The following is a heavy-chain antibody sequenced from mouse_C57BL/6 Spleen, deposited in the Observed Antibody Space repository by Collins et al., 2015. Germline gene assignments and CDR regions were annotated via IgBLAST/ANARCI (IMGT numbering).Heavy chain of an antibody. CDR3: TRSEVFYYGRSPYYFDH. J-gene: IGHJ2*01. V-gene: IGHV14-1*01. Sequence: EVQLQQSGAELVRPGAVSQVVLHNFWLQTFKDFYMHWVNQRPEQGLEWIGRIDPEDGDTEYAPKFQGKATMTADTSSNTVYLQLSSLTSEDTAVYHCTRSEVFYYGRSPYYFDHWGQGTTLTVSS. D-gene: IGHD1-1*01. CDR1: LQTFKDFY. CDR2: IDPEDGDT.